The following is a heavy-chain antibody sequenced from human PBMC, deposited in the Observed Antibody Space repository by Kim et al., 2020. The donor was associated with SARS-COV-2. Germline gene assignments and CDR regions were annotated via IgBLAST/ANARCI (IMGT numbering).Heavy chain of an antibody. V-gene: IGHV4-59*01. J-gene: IGHJ4*02. CDR2: IYHTGST. D-gene: IGHD7-27*01. CDR3: ASTNFNGPFYLDS. Sequence: SETLSLTCIVSGDSISSSHWSWIRQPPGKGLEWIGYIYHTGSTRYNPPLKSRVTLSVDTSKNQFSLKLTSVTAADTAVYYCASTNFNGPFYLDSWGLGTLVTVSP. CDR1: GDSISSSH.